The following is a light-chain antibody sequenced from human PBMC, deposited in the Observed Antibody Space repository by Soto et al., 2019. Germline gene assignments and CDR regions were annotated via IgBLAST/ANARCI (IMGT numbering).Light chain of an antibody. Sequence: QSALTQPASVSGSPGQSITISCTGTSSDVGGYNYVSWYQQHPGKAPKLMIYEVSNRPSGGSNRFSGSKSGNTASLTISGLQDEDEADYYCSSYTSSSTVVFGGGTKLTVL. CDR3: SSYTSSSTVV. CDR1: SSDVGGYNY. V-gene: IGLV2-14*01. J-gene: IGLJ2*01. CDR2: EVS.